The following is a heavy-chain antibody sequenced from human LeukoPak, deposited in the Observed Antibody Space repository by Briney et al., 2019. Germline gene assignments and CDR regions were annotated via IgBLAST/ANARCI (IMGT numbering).Heavy chain of an antibody. CDR2: VSAYNGKT. D-gene: IGHD3-9*01. J-gene: IGHJ6*03. CDR1: GYTFTNYG. CDR3: ARAHWLLYYYYMDV. Sequence: ASVKVSCRASGYTFTNYGISWVRQAPGQGLEWMGWVSAYNGKTNYAQNLQGRVTMTTDTSTSTAYMELRSLRSDDTAVYYCARAHWLLYYYYMDVWGKGTTVTVSS. V-gene: IGHV1-18*01.